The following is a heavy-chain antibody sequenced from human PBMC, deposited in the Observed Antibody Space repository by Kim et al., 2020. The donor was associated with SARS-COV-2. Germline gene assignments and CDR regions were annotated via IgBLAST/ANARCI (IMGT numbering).Heavy chain of an antibody. Sequence: SVKVSCKASGGTFSSHAISWVRQAPGQGLEWMGRIIPILGIANYAQKFQGRVTITADKSTSTAYMELSSLRSEDTAVYYCARGGSGGNSDPLGYWGQGTLVTVSS. CDR2: IIPILGIA. V-gene: IGHV1-69*04. J-gene: IGHJ4*02. D-gene: IGHD2-21*02. CDR1: GGTFSSHA. CDR3: ARGGSGGNSDPLGY.